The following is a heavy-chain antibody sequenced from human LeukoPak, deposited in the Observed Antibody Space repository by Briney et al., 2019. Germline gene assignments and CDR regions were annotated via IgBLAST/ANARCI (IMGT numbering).Heavy chain of an antibody. CDR2: ISYDGSNK. D-gene: IGHD2-2*01. J-gene: IGHJ4*02. V-gene: IGHV3-30*04. Sequence: GGSLRLSCAASGFTFSSYAMHWVRQAPGKGLEWVAVISYDGSNKYYADSVKGRFTISRDNSKNTLYLQMNSLRAEDTAVYYCARGRYCSTISCRTELDYWGQGTLVTVSS. CDR1: GFTFSSYA. CDR3: ARGRYCSTISCRTELDY.